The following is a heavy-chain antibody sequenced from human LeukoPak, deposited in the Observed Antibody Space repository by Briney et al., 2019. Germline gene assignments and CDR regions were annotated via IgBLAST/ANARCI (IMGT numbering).Heavy chain of an antibody. CDR3: ARAQSRTHWDGFDI. D-gene: IGHD5-24*01. V-gene: IGHV1-18*01. CDR2: ISTDNGNT. CDR1: GYSFTSYG. Sequence: ASVRVSCKASGYSFTSYGMSWVRQAPGRGLEWMGWISTDNGNTNYVQNLQGRVSMTRDTFTSTVYMELRSLRSDDTAVYYCARAQSRTHWDGFDIWGQGTMVTLPS. J-gene: IGHJ3*02.